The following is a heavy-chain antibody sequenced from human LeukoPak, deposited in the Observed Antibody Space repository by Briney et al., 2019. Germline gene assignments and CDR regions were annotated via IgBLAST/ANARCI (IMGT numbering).Heavy chain of an antibody. CDR3: ARHRLEVDFFDY. Sequence: GESLKISCQGSGDTFATYWIAWVRQLPGKGLELMGSIFPFDSDTRYSPSFQGQVTFSADKSINTAYLQWSSLKASDTAMYYCARHRLEVDFFDYWGQGTVVTVSS. CDR1: GDTFATYW. V-gene: IGHV5-51*01. D-gene: IGHD2-15*01. CDR2: IFPFDSDT. J-gene: IGHJ4*02.